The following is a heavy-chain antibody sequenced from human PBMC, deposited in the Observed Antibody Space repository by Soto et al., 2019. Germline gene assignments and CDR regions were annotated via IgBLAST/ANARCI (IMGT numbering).Heavy chain of an antibody. CDR3: ASLSIAAAGTLGVY. D-gene: IGHD6-13*01. J-gene: IGHJ4*02. CDR1: GFTFSSYG. V-gene: IGHV3-33*01. Sequence: PGGSLRLSCAASGFTFSSYGMHWVRQAPGKGLEWVAVIWYDGSNKYYADSVKGRFTISRDNSKNTLYLQMNSLRAEDTAVYYCASLSIAAAGTLGVYWGQGTLVSLSS. CDR2: IWYDGSNK.